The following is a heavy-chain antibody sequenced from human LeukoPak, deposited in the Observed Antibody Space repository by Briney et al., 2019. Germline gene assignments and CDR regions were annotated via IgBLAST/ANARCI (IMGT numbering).Heavy chain of an antibody. D-gene: IGHD1-1*01. CDR2: IYYSGST. CDR1: GGSISSYY. Sequence: PSETLSLTCTVSGGSISSYYWSWIRQPPGKGLEWIGYIYYSGSTNYNPSLKSRVTISVDTSKNQFSLKLSSVTAADTAVYYCARGDLWVPNELEYYYGMDVWGQGTTVTVSS. CDR3: ARGDLWVPNELEYYYGMDV. V-gene: IGHV4-59*01. J-gene: IGHJ6*02.